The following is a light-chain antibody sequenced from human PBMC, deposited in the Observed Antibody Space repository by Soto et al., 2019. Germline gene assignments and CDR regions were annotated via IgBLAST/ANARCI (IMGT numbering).Light chain of an antibody. CDR2: DAS. V-gene: IGKV1-5*01. J-gene: IGKJ3*01. CDR3: QQYNSGSVT. Sequence: DVQMTQSPSTLSASVGDRVTITCRASQSIVNWLAWYQQKPGKAPKLLIYDASNLQSGVPSRFSGSGSGTEFNLPITSRQPDDFATYYRQQYNSGSVTFVPGTQVHI. CDR1: QSIVNW.